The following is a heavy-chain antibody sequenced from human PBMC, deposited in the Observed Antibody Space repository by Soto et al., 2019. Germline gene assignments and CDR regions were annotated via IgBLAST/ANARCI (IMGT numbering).Heavy chain of an antibody. Sequence: QVQLVESGGGVVQPGRSLRLSCAASGFTFSSYGMHWVRQAPGKGLEWVAVIWYDGSNKYYADSVKGRFTISRDNSRNTLYLPMNSLRAEDTAVYYCARSQDSGSPYTDFQHWCQGTLVTVSS. CDR2: IWYDGSNK. J-gene: IGHJ1*01. CDR1: GFTFSSYG. CDR3: ARSQDSGSPYTDFQH. V-gene: IGHV3-33*01. D-gene: IGHD1-26*01.